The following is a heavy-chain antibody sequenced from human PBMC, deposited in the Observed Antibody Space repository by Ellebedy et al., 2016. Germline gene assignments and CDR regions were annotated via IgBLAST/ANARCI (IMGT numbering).Heavy chain of an antibody. Sequence: GGSLRLSXGASGFTFSISGMTWIRQAPGKGLEWVATISRGGEAYYADALKGRFTISRDNAVNSVYLQLNSLNVDDTAVYYCTRDGSEWSRDYWGQGTLVTVSP. CDR2: ISRGGEA. J-gene: IGHJ4*02. D-gene: IGHD3-3*01. V-gene: IGHV3-21*06. CDR1: GFTFSISG. CDR3: TRDGSEWSRDY.